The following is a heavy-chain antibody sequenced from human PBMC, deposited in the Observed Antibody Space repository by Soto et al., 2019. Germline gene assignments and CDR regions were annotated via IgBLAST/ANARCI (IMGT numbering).Heavy chain of an antibody. CDR3: AREQWGFDS. D-gene: IGHD6-19*01. V-gene: IGHV4-31*03. Sequence: PTETLSLTCSVSGGTITTNGHYWTWLRQHPRQGMEWLAYIYYTGNSYLNPSLKSRRRISVGTSKNRFSLELRSVTAADTAVYYCAREQWGFDSWGQGTLVTVSS. J-gene: IGHJ4*02. CDR1: GGTITTNGHY. CDR2: IYYTGNS.